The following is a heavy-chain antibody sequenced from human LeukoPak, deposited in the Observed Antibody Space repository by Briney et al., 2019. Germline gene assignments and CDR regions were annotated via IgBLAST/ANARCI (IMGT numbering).Heavy chain of an antibody. CDR2: FDPEDGET. V-gene: IGHV1-24*01. CDR3: ASLRSTGFDY. J-gene: IGHJ4*02. D-gene: IGHD1-14*01. Sequence: ASVKVSCKVSVYTLTELSMHWVRQAPGKGLEWMGGFDPEDGETIYAQKFQGRVTMTRDTSTSTVYMEMSSLRSEDTAVYYCASLRSTGFDYWGQGTLVTVSS. CDR1: VYTLTELS.